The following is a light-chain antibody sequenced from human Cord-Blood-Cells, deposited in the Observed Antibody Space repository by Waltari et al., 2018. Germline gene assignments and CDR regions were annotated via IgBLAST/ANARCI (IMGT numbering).Light chain of an antibody. V-gene: IGLV2-14*01. CDR1: SSDVGGYNY. CDR2: DGS. J-gene: IGLJ1*01. CDR3: SSYTSSSTYV. Sequence: QSALTQPASVSGSPGQSITISCTGTSSDVGGYNYVSWYQQHPGKAPKLMIYDGSNRPSGVSNRFSGSQSGNTASLTISGLQAEDEADYYCSSYTSSSTYVFGTGTKVTVL.